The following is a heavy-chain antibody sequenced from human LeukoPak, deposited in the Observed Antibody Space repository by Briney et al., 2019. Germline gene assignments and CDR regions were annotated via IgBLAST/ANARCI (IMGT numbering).Heavy chain of an antibody. CDR1: GFTFSDYY. D-gene: IGHD3-22*01. CDR2: ISSSSSYI. CDR3: ARDSTYYYDSSGYTFDY. J-gene: IGHJ4*02. Sequence: GGSLRLSCAASGFTFSDYYMSWIRQAPGKGLEWVSSISSSSSYIYYADSVKGRFTISRDNAKNSLYLRMNSLRAEDTAVYYCARDSTYYYDSSGYTFDYWGQGTLVTVSS. V-gene: IGHV3-11*06.